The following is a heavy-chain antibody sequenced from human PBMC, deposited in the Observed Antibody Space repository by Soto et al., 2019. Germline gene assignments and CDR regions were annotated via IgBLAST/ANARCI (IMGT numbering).Heavy chain of an antibody. J-gene: IGHJ4*02. CDR2: IYPGDSDT. V-gene: IGHV5-51*01. CDR3: VRVFEGI. CDR1: GYDFGSFW. Sequence: PGESLKISXKGSGYDFGSFWIGWVRQMPGKGLDWMGIIYPGDSDTRYTPSFQGQVTMSADKSISTAYLQWSILKASDTAMYYCVRVFEGIWGQGTLVTVSS.